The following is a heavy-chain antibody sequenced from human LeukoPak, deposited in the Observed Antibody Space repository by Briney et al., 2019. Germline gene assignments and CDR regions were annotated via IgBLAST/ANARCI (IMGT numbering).Heavy chain of an antibody. CDR2: INHSGST. CDR1: GGSFSGYY. V-gene: IGHV4-34*01. D-gene: IGHD3-10*01. Sequence: TSETLSLTFAVYGGSFSGYYWSWIRQPPGKGLEWIGEINHSGSTNYNPSLKSRVTISVDTSKNQFSLKLSSVTAADTAVYYCASITYYYGSGRSYWGQGTLVTVSS. CDR3: ASITYYYGSGRSY. J-gene: IGHJ4*02.